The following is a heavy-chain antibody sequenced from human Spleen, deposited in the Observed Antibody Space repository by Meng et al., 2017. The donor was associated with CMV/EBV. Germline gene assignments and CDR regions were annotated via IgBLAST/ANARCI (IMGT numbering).Heavy chain of an antibody. V-gene: IGHV1-18*01. CDR1: GYTFPSYG. CDR2: NSAYNGNT. D-gene: IGHD3-3*01. J-gene: IGHJ4*02. Sequence: VSGKASGYTFPSYGIGWVRQAAGQGVEWMGWNSAYNGNTNDAQKLQSRVTMTTDTSTSTAYMELRSLRSDDTAVYYWARDPSGYYNYWGQGTLVTVSS. CDR3: ARDPSGYYNY.